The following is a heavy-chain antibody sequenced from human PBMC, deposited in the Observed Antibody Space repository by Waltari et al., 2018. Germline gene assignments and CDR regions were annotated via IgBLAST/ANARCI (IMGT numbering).Heavy chain of an antibody. V-gene: IGHV3-9*01. CDR3: AKDVEGELYYFDN. J-gene: IGHJ4*02. CDR1: GLPFPSSP. CDR2: ISWNGATT. Sequence: EVQLVDSGGGLVQPGRSLRLSCAASGLPFPSSPLQWVRQVPGKGLEWGGSISWNGATTGYVDSVRGRFTIARDDANNSLYLQMNSLRPEDTALYYCAKDVEGELYYFDNWGQGTLVTVSS. D-gene: IGHD3-16*01.